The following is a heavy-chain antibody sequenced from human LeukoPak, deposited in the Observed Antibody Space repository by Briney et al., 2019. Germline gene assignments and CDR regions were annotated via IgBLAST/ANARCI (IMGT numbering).Heavy chain of an antibody. CDR1: GFTFSSYA. V-gene: IGHV3-23*01. Sequence: GGSLRLSCAASGFTFSSYAMSWVRQAPGKGLEWVSAISGNGGSTYYADSVKGRFTISRDNSKNTLYLQMNSLRAEDTAVYYCAKAIYDYVWGSYRYIDYWGQGTLVTVSS. CDR2: ISGNGGST. J-gene: IGHJ4*02. D-gene: IGHD3-16*02. CDR3: AKAIYDYVWGSYRYIDY.